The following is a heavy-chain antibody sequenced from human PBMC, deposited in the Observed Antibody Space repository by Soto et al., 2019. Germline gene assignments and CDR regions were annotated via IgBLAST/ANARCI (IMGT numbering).Heavy chain of an antibody. CDR3: ARVAGLTMTPAYYFDY. D-gene: IGHD3-22*01. Sequence: PGGSLRLSCAASGFTFSSYAMHWVRQAPGKGLEWVAVISYDGSNKYYADSVKGRFTISRDNSKNTLYLQMNSLRAEDTAVYYCARVAGLTMTPAYYFDYWGQGTLVTVSS. V-gene: IGHV3-30-3*01. CDR1: GFTFSSYA. J-gene: IGHJ4*02. CDR2: ISYDGSNK.